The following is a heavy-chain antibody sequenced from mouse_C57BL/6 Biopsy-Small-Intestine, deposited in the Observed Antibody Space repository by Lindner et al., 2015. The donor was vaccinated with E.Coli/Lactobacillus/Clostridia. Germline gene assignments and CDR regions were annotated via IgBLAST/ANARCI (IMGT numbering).Heavy chain of an antibody. CDR1: GFNIKDDY. Sequence: VQLQESGAELVRPGASVKLSCTASGFNIKDDYMHWVKQRPEQGLEWIGWIDPENGDTEYASKFQGKATITADTSSNTADLQLSSLTSEDTAVYYCTTLRLRRGYWYFDVWGTGTTVTVSS. CDR2: IDPENGDT. V-gene: IGHV14-4*01. J-gene: IGHJ1*03. D-gene: IGHD2-4*01. CDR3: TTLRLRRGYWYFDV.